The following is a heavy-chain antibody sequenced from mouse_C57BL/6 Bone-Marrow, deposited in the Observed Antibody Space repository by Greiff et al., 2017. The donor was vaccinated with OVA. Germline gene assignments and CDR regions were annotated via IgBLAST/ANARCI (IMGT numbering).Heavy chain of an antibody. J-gene: IGHJ1*03. V-gene: IGHV1-81*01. Sequence: QVQLQQSGAELARPGASVKLSCKASGYTFTSYGISWVKQRTGQGLEWIGEIYPRSGNTYYNEKFKGKATLTADKSSSTAYMELRSLTSEDSAVYFCARLDYGSREDWYFDVWGTGTTVTGSS. CDR3: ARLDYGSREDWYFDV. CDR1: GYTFTSYG. CDR2: IYPRSGNT. D-gene: IGHD1-1*01.